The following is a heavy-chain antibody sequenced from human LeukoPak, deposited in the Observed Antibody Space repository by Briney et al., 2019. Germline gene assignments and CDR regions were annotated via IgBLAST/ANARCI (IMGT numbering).Heavy chain of an antibody. V-gene: IGHV3-21*01. CDR3: ARDPRYCSSTSCPPGGY. CDR1: GFTFSSTW. CDR2: ISSSSSYI. D-gene: IGHD2-2*01. J-gene: IGHJ4*02. Sequence: GGSLRLSCAASGFTFSSTWMSWVRQAPGKGLEWVSSISSSSSYIYYADSVKGRFTISRDNAKNSLYLQMNSLRAEDTAVYYCARDPRYCSSTSCPPGGYWGQGTLVTVSS.